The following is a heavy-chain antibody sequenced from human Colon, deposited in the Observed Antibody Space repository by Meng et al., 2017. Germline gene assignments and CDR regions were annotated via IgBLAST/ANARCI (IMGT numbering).Heavy chain of an antibody. CDR3: AREVVVAGTRNWLDP. CDR2: TYQNGRP. CDR1: GGSITSSDW. Sequence: QVQLQESGPGLGKPSGTLSLTCTVSGGSITSSDWWSWVRQTPGKGLEWIGETYQNGRPNYNPSLKSRVTISVDKSKNQFSLNMTSVTAADTAVYYCAREVVVAGTRNWLDPWGQGILVTAS. J-gene: IGHJ5*02. V-gene: IGHV4-4*02. D-gene: IGHD6-19*01.